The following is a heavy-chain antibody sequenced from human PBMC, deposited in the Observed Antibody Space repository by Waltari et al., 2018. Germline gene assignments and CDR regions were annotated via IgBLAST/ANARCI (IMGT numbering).Heavy chain of an antibody. J-gene: IGHJ4*02. V-gene: IGHV3-74*01. CDR1: GFYLSRLG. Sequence: EVPLVESGAGLFQPGGSLRLSCAASGFYLSRLGTPWIRQVPGEGLVWVARIKNDGSDSGYADSVKGRFTISRDNAKNTLYLEMNSLRVEDTAVYYCAKDLHWGQSDYWGQGTLVTVSS. CDR3: AKDLHWGQSDY. D-gene: IGHD3-16*01. CDR2: IKNDGSDS.